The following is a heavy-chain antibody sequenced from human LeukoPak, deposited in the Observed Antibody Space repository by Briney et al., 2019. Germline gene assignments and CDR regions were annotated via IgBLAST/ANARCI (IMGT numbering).Heavy chain of an antibody. CDR3: ARVSAGGGSEWVDN. CDR2: KYYRSKWYN. Sequence: SQTLSLTCAISGDSVSSNSAAWNWITQSPSRGLEGLGKKYYRSKWYNDYAVSVKSRITINPDTSKNQFSLSLTSVTAADTAVYYCARVSAGGGSEWVDNWGQGTLVTVSS. D-gene: IGHD1-26*01. CDR1: GDSVSSNSAA. V-gene: IGHV6-1*01. J-gene: IGHJ5*02.